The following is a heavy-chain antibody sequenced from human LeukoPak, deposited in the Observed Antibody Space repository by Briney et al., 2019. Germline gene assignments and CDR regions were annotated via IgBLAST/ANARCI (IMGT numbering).Heavy chain of an antibody. J-gene: IGHJ4*02. V-gene: IGHV3-23*01. CDR1: GFTFSSYA. D-gene: IGHD3-10*01. Sequence: GGSLRLSCAAFGFTFSSYAMSWVRQAPGKGLEWVSAISGSGGSTYYADSVKGRFTISRDNSRNTLYLQMNSLRAEDTAVYYCASKGLLLWFGELLFPYWGQGTLVTVSS. CDR2: ISGSGGST. CDR3: ASKGLLLWFGELLFPY.